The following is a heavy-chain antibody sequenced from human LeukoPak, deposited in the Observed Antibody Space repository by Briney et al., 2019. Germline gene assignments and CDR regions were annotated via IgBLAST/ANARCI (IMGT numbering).Heavy chain of an antibody. Sequence: KSGGSLRLSCAASGFTFSSYAMSWVRQAPGKGLEWVSAISGSGGSTYYADSVKGRFTISRDNPKNTLYLQMNSLRAEDTAVYYCAKVRYSSSYFDYWGQGTLVTVSS. V-gene: IGHV3-23*01. CDR3: AKVRYSSSYFDY. CDR1: GFTFSSYA. J-gene: IGHJ4*02. CDR2: ISGSGGST. D-gene: IGHD6-6*01.